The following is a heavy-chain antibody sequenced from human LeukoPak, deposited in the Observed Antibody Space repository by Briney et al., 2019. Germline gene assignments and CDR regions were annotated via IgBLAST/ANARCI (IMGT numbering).Heavy chain of an antibody. CDR1: GFTFSSSA. Sequence: GGSLRLSCAASGFTFSSSAMSWVRQAPGKGLEWVSSITAAGGGAYYPDSVKGRFTISRDNSKNTLYLQMNSLRAEDTAIYYWAKDGDWGPAADWGQGTLVTVSS. CDR3: AKDGDWGPAAD. CDR2: ITAAGGGA. V-gene: IGHV3-23*01. J-gene: IGHJ4*02. D-gene: IGHD2-2*01.